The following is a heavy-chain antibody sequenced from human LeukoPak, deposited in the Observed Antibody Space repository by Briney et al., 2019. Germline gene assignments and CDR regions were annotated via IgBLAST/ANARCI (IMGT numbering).Heavy chain of an antibody. Sequence: ASVKVSCKASGYAFTSYAMHWVRQAPGQRLEWMGWSNAGNGNTKYSQEFQGRVTITRDTSASTAYMELSSLRSDDTAVYYCARGGGYYFSDYWGQGTLVTVSS. V-gene: IGHV1-3*02. D-gene: IGHD3-22*01. J-gene: IGHJ4*02. CDR1: GYAFTSYA. CDR3: ARGGGYYFSDY. CDR2: SNAGNGNT.